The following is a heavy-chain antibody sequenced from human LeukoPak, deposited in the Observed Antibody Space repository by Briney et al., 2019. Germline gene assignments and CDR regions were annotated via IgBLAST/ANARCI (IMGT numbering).Heavy chain of an antibody. D-gene: IGHD6-6*01. V-gene: IGHV3-48*01. CDR1: GFTFSTYG. CDR2: ISSSSSTI. J-gene: IGHJ4*02. CDR3: ARGVLAARRCLDY. Sequence: GGSLRLSCAASGFTFSTYGMSWVRQAPGKGLEWVSYISSSSSTIYYEDSVKGRFTIPRDNAKNSLYLQMNSLRAEDTAVYYCARGVLAARRCLDYWGQGTLVTVSS.